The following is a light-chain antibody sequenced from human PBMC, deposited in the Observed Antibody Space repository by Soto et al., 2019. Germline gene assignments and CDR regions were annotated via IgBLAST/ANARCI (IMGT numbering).Light chain of an antibody. J-gene: IGKJ1*01. V-gene: IGKV3-15*01. CDR1: QSLRSN. CDR3: QQRHKLPPA. Sequence: EIVMTQSPVTLFVSPGEAVTLSCRASQSLRSNLAWYQQKPGQTPRLLIYSASIRAAATPARFSGSWAGTNFSLTISSLQSEDFAVYYFQQRHKLPPAFGQGTKVDLK. CDR2: SAS.